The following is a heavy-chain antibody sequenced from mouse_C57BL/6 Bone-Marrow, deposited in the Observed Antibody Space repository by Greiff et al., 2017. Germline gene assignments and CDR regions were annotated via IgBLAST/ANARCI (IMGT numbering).Heavy chain of an antibody. V-gene: IGHV1-81*01. CDR2: IYPRSGNT. J-gene: IGHJ1*03. CDR1: GYTFTSYG. CDR3: FYGRSHGGYFDV. Sequence: QVQLKQSGAELARPGASVKLSCKASGYTFTSYGISWVKQRTGQGLEWIGEIYPRSGNTYYNETFKGKATLTADKSSSTAYMELRSLTSEDSAVXFSFYGRSHGGYFDVRGTGTTVNVSS. D-gene: IGHD1-1*01.